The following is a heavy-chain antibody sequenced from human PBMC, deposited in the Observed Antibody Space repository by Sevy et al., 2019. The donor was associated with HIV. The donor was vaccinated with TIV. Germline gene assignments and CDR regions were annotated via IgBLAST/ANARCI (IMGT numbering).Heavy chain of an antibody. J-gene: IGHJ4*02. CDR3: AKDRGYCSVGNCYSDS. D-gene: IGHD2-15*01. Sequence: ASVKVSCKASGYTFTNYGISWVRQAPGQGLKWMGWISAYNGNTNYAQSLQGRVTMTTDTSTNTAYMELRSLRSDDTAVYFCAKDRGYCSVGNCYSDSWGQGTLVTVSS. CDR2: ISAYNGNT. V-gene: IGHV1-18*04. CDR1: GYTFTNYG.